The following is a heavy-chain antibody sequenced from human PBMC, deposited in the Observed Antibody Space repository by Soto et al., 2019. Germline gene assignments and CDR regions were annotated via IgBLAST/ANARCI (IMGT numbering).Heavy chain of an antibody. Sequence: GGSLRLSCAASGFTFSSYSMNWVRQAPGKGLEWVSYISSSSSTIYYADSVKGRFTISRDNAKNSLYLQMNSLRDEDTAVYYCARVKYYYGSGPLLGYWGQGTLVTVSS. V-gene: IGHV3-48*02. CDR2: ISSSSSTI. D-gene: IGHD3-10*01. CDR1: GFTFSSYS. J-gene: IGHJ4*02. CDR3: ARVKYYYGSGPLLGY.